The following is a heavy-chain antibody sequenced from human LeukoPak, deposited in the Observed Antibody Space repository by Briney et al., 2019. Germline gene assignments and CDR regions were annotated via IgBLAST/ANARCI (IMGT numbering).Heavy chain of an antibody. CDR2: INTDTGNP. Sequence: ASVTVSCKASGYTFTKYGVYWVRPAPGQGLAWMGWINTDTGNPTYAQGFTGRFVFSLDTSVSTTYLQISSLKPEDTAVYYCARGIGIGTVLMVHGNMDVWGKGTTVTVSS. CDR3: ARGIGIGTVLMVHGNMDV. J-gene: IGHJ6*03. V-gene: IGHV7-4-1*02. D-gene: IGHD2-8*01. CDR1: GYTFTKYG.